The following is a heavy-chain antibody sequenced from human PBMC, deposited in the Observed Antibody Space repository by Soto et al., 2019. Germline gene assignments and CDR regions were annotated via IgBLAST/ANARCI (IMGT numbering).Heavy chain of an antibody. CDR3: ARVNWNPHYYYGMDV. Sequence: ASVKVSCKASGGTFSSYAISWVRQAPGQGLEWMGGIIPIFGTANYAQKFQGRVTITADESTSTAYMELSSLRSEDTAVYYCARVNWNPHYYYGMDVWGQGTTVTAP. V-gene: IGHV1-69*13. J-gene: IGHJ6*02. CDR1: GGTFSSYA. CDR2: IIPIFGTA. D-gene: IGHD1-20*01.